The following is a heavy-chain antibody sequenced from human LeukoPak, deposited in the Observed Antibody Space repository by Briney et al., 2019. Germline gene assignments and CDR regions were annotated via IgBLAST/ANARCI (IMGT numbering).Heavy chain of an antibody. D-gene: IGHD2-2*01. CDR3: ARIGCSSTSCYGNSVDP. CDR2: ISAFNAKT. V-gene: IGHV1-18*01. J-gene: IGHJ5*02. Sequence: ASVKVPCKASGYTFTNYGINWVRQAPGRGLEWMGWISAFNAKTHYAQNFQGRVTMTTDTSTSTSYMELRSLTSDDTAVYYCARIGCSSTSCYGNSVDPWGQGTLVTVSS. CDR1: GYTFTNYG.